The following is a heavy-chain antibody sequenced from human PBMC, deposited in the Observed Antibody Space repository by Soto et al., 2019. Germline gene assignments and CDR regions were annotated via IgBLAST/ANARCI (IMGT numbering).Heavy chain of an antibody. CDR3: ARDILDGSSWYVRAFDI. CDR1: GGSISSSNW. CDR2: IYHSGST. Sequence: SETLSLTCAVSGGSISSSNWWSWVRQPPGKGLEWIGEIYHSGSTNYNPSLKSRVTISVDKSKNQFSLKLSSVTAADTAVYYCARDILDGSSWYVRAFDIWGQGTMVTVSS. J-gene: IGHJ3*02. V-gene: IGHV4-4*02. D-gene: IGHD6-13*01.